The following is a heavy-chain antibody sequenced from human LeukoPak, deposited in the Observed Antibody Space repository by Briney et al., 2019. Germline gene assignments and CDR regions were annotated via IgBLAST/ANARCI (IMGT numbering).Heavy chain of an antibody. D-gene: IGHD3-22*01. Sequence: GGSLRLSCAASGFTFSSYEMNWVRQVPGEGLDWVSYISSSGSTIYYADSVKGRFTISRDNAKNSLYLQMNSLRAGDTAVYYCARLGSYYDSRGAFDIWGQGTMVPVSS. J-gene: IGHJ3*02. CDR2: ISSSGSTI. CDR1: GFTFSSYE. CDR3: ARLGSYYDSRGAFDI. V-gene: IGHV3-48*03.